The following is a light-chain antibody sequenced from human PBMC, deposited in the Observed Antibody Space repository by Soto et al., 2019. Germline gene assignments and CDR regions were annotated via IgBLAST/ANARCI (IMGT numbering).Light chain of an antibody. Sequence: QSALTQPASVSGSPGQSITISCTGTSSDVGGYNYVSWYQQHPGKAPKLMIYDVSNRPSGVSNRFSGSNSGNTASLTISGLHAEDEADSYCSSYTSGSTLVVFGGGTKLTVL. V-gene: IGLV2-14*01. CDR2: DVS. J-gene: IGLJ2*01. CDR3: SSYTSGSTLVV. CDR1: SSDVGGYNY.